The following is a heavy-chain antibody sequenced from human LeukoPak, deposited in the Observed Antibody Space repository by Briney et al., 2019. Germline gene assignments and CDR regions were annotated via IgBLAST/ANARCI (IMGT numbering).Heavy chain of an antibody. CDR2: INPNSGGT. V-gene: IGHV1-2*02. CDR3: ARDLDTVTTVDFQH. J-gene: IGHJ1*01. CDR1: GYTFTGYY. Sequence: ASVKVSCKASGYTFTGYYMHWVRQAPGQGLEWMGWINPNSGGTNYAQKFQGRVTMTRDTSISTAYMELRSLRSDDTAVYYCARDLDTVTTVDFQHWGQGTLVTVSS. D-gene: IGHD4-17*01.